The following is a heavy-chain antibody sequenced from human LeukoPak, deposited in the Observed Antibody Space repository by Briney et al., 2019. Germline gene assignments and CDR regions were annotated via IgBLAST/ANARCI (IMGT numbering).Heavy chain of an antibody. CDR2: ISSSYSTM. D-gene: IGHD3-22*01. CDR3: ARDPGDYDSSGPFDY. V-gene: IGHV3-48*01. Sequence: GGSLRLSCAASGFTFSSYSMNWVRQAPGKGLEWVSYISSSYSTMYYADSVRGRFTISRDNAKNSLYLQMNSLRAEDTAVYYCARDPGDYDSSGPFDYWGQGTLVTVSS. CDR1: GFTFSSYS. J-gene: IGHJ4*02.